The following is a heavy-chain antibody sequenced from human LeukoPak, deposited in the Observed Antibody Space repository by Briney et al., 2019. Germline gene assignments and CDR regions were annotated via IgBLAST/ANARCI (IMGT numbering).Heavy chain of an antibody. CDR2: IYSGGST. J-gene: IGHJ4*02. D-gene: IGHD3-22*01. CDR1: GFTVSSNY. CDR3: ARDLSRQYYDGAY. V-gene: IGHV3-66*01. Sequence: GGSLRLSCAASGFTVSSNYMTWVRQAPGKGLEWVSVIYSGGSTYYADSVKGRFTISRDNSKNTLYLQVNSLRAEDTAVYYCARDLSRQYYDGAYWGQGTLVTVSS.